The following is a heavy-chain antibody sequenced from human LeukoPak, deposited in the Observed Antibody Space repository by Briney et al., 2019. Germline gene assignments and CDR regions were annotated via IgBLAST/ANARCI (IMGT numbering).Heavy chain of an antibody. Sequence: SETLSLTCTVSGGSISSYYWSWIRQPPGKGLEWIGYISSTGSTYYNPSLKSRLSISLDTSKNQSSLKLSSVLTADTAVFLCARLGVTQDAFDIWGQGTMVTVSS. CDR3: ARLGVTQDAFDI. CDR2: ISSTGST. J-gene: IGHJ3*02. D-gene: IGHD3-16*01. CDR1: GGSISSYY. V-gene: IGHV4-59*01.